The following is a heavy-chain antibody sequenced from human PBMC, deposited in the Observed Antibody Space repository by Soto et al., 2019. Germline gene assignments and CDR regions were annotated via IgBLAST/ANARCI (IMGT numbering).Heavy chain of an antibody. D-gene: IGHD3-22*01. J-gene: IGHJ3*02. CDR1: GGSISSGDYY. CDR3: TTEAYDNSGSLAFDI. V-gene: IGHV4-30-4*01. CDR2: IYYTGTI. Sequence: SETLSLTCTVSGGSISSGDYYWSWIRQPPGKGLEWIGYIYYTGTISYNPSLKSRVTLSVDTSKSQFSLKLNSVTAADTAVYYCTTEAYDNSGSLAFDIWGPGTLVTVSS.